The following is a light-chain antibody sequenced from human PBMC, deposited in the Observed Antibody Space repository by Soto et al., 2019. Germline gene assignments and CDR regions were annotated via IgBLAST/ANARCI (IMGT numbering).Light chain of an antibody. V-gene: IGKV1-5*01. J-gene: IGKJ3*01. CDR2: DAS. CDR1: QSISSW. CDR3: QEYNCYLRG. Sequence: DIQMTQSPSTLSASVGDRVTITCRASQSISSWLAWYQQKPGKAPKLLIYDASSLESGVPSRFSGSGSGTEFTLTNISLQPDDCATYDCQEYNCYLRGFGPGTKVDIK.